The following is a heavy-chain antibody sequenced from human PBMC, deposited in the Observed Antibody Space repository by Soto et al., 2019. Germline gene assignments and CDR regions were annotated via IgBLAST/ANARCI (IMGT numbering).Heavy chain of an antibody. V-gene: IGHV1-69*01. D-gene: IGHD5-12*01. CDR1: GGTFSSYA. Sequence: QVQLVQSGAEVKKPGSSVKVSCKASGGTFSSYAISWVRQAPGQGLEWMGGIIPIFGTANYAQTFQGRVTITADESTSTAYMEMSSMRSEDTAVYYCARDLGLRANPEYFQHWGQGTLVTVSS. CDR3: ARDLGLRANPEYFQH. CDR2: IIPIFGTA. J-gene: IGHJ1*01.